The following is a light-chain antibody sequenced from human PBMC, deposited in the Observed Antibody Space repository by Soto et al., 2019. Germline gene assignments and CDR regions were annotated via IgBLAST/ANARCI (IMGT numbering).Light chain of an antibody. CDR1: RRDVGGYNY. J-gene: IGLJ2*01. V-gene: IGLV2-8*01. CDR2: EVT. Sequence: QSALTQPPSASGSPGQSVRISCTGTRRDVGGYNYVAWYQQHPGKAPKLIIYEVTKRPSGVPDRFSGSKSGNTASLTVSGLQAEDEADYHCAAWDDSLNGPVFGGGTKLTVL. CDR3: AAWDDSLNGPV.